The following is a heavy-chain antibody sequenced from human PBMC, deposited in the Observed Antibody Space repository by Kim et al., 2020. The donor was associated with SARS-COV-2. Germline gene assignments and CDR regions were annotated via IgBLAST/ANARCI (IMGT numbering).Heavy chain of an antibody. Sequence: SETLSLTCTVSGGSISSYYWSWIRQPPGKGLEWIGYIYYSGSTNYNPSLKSRVTISVDTSKNQFSLKLSSVTAADTAVYYCARAPPEWEPYYFDYWGQGTLVTVSS. D-gene: IGHD1-26*01. CDR3: ARAPPEWEPYYFDY. V-gene: IGHV4-59*01. J-gene: IGHJ4*02. CDR2: IYYSGST. CDR1: GGSISSYY.